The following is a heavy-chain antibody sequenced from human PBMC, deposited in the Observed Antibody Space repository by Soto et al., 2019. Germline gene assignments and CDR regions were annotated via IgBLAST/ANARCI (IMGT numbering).Heavy chain of an antibody. Sequence: QVQLVQSGAEVKKPGASVKVSCKASGYTFTSYGISGVRQAPGQELEWMGWISAYNGNTNYSQKLQGRVTMTTATSTSTAYMELRSLRSDDTAVYYCASADSSGYWGTCDYWGQGTLVTVSS. V-gene: IGHV1-18*01. CDR3: ASADSSGYWGTCDY. J-gene: IGHJ4*02. CDR1: GYTFTSYG. CDR2: ISAYNGNT. D-gene: IGHD3-22*01.